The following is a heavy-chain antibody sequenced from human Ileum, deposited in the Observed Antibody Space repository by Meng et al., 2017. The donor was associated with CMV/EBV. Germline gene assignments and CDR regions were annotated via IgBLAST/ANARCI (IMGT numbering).Heavy chain of an antibody. CDR1: YTFTGYY. V-gene: IGHV1-2*02. Sequence: YTFTGYYMHWVRQAPGQALEWMGWINPNSGGTNYAQKFQGRVTMTRDTSISTAYMELSRLRSDDTAVYYCARTVNYYDSSGYYPDFDYWGQGTLVTVSS. CDR3: ARTVNYYDSSGYYPDFDY. D-gene: IGHD3-22*01. CDR2: INPNSGGT. J-gene: IGHJ4*02.